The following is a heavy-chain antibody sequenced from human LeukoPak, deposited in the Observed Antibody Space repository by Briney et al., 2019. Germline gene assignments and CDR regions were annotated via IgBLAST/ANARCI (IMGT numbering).Heavy chain of an antibody. V-gene: IGHV3-48*01. D-gene: IGHD6-13*01. Sequence: GGSLRLSCAASGFTFSSYSMNWVRQAPGKGPEWVSYISSSSTIYYADSVKGRFTISRDNAKNSLYLQMNSLRAEDTAVYYCARDPSSWYYYYMDVWGKGTTVTVSS. J-gene: IGHJ6*03. CDR2: ISSSSTI. CDR3: ARDPSSWYYYYMDV. CDR1: GFTFSSYS.